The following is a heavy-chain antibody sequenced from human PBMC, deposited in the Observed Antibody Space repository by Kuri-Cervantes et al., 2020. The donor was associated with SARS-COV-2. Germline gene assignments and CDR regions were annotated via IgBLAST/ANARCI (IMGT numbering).Heavy chain of an antibody. CDR1: GYSISSGYY. D-gene: IGHD4-23*01. CDR2: IYHSGST. V-gene: IGHV4-38-2*01. J-gene: IGHJ6*04. CDR3: ARPGGFLDV. Sequence: SETLSLTCAVFGYSISSGYYWGWIRQPPGKGLEWIGSIYHSGSTYYNPSLKSRVTISVDTSKNQFSLKLSSVTAADTAVYYCARPGGFLDVWGKGTTVTVSS.